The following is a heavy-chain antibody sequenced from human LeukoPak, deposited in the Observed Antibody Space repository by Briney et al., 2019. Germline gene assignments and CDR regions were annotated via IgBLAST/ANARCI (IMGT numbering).Heavy chain of an antibody. Sequence: ASVKVSCKASKYIFSDSYMHWVRQAPGQGLEYLAWINLKSGDAKYAQKFQGRVSMTRDTSINTAYMDLRSLRSDDTAVYYCARLQFGGSTSRYYYYYMDFWGKGTTVTVSS. CDR2: INLKSGDA. D-gene: IGHD5-24*01. CDR1: KYIFSDSY. V-gene: IGHV1-2*02. J-gene: IGHJ6*03. CDR3: ARLQFGGSTSRYYYYYMDF.